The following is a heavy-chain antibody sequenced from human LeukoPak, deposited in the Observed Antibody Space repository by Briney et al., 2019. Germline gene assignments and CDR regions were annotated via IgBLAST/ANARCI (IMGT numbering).Heavy chain of an antibody. V-gene: IGHV3-7*01. CDR3: AREGSYLNTGGSYYLHWLDP. CDR1: GFTFTGYW. D-gene: IGHD2-8*02. CDR2: INQDGSEK. Sequence: QPGGSLRLSCAASGFTFTGYWMSWVRQAPGMGLAWVATINQDGSEKYYVDSVKGRFTISRDNAKNTLDLQMNSLRAEDTAIYYCAREGSYLNTGGSYYLHWLDPWGQGTLVTVSS. J-gene: IGHJ5*02.